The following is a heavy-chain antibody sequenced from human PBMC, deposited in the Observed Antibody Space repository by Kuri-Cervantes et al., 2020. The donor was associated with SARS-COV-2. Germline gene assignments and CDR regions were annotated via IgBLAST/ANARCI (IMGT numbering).Heavy chain of an antibody. CDR3: AIPMIVVVIVGGSGKPNWFDP. V-gene: IGHV3-64*01. D-gene: IGHD3-22*01. J-gene: IGHJ5*02. Sequence: GESLKISCAASGFTCSSYAMHWVRQAPGKGLEYVSAISSNGGSTYYANPVKGRFTISRDNSKNTLYLQMGSLRAEDMAVYYCAIPMIVVVIVGGSGKPNWFDPWGQGTLVTVSS. CDR2: ISSNGGST. CDR1: GFTCSSYA.